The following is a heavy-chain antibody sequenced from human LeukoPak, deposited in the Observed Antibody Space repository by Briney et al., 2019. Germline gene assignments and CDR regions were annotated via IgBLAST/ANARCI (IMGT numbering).Heavy chain of an antibody. D-gene: IGHD6-13*01. V-gene: IGHV4-38-2*01. CDR1: DYSSSSGYY. CDR3: ARAYSSTWYGGDTFDI. CDR2: IYHSGST. Sequence: SETLSLTCAVSDYSSSSGYYWGWIRQPPGKGLEWIGSIYHSGSTYYNPSLKSRVTISVDTSKNQFSLKLSSVTAADTAVYFCARAYSSTWYGGDTFDIWGQGTMVTVSS. J-gene: IGHJ3*02.